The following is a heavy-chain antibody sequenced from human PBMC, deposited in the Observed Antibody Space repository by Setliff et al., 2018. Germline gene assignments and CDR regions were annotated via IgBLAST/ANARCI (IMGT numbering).Heavy chain of an antibody. CDR1: GGSISSSNW. Sequence: SETLSLTCTVSGGSISSSNWWTWVRQPPGKGLEWIGEIYHSGSINYNPSLKSRVTISVDKSKNQFSLKLSSVTAADTAVYYCARTFGGVIVPLYYFDYWGQGTLVTVSS. V-gene: IGHV4-4*02. CDR2: IYHSGSI. J-gene: IGHJ4*02. D-gene: IGHD3-16*02. CDR3: ARTFGGVIVPLYYFDY.